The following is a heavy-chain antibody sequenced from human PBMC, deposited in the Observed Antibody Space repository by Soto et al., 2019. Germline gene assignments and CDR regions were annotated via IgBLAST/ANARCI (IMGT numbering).Heavy chain of an antibody. CDR3: VRLRPGGGRKNFDY. V-gene: IGHV4-39*01. CDR2: IYYSGST. J-gene: IGHJ4*02. CDR1: GGSISSSSYY. Sequence: SETLSLTCTVSGGSISSSSYYWGWIRQPPGKGLEWIGSIYYSGSTYYNPSLKSRVTISVDTSKNQFSLKLSSVTAADTAVYYCVRLRPGGGRKNFDYWGQGTLVTVSS. D-gene: IGHD2-15*01.